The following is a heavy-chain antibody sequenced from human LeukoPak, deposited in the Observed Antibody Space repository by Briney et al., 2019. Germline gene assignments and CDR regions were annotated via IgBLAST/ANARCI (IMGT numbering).Heavy chain of an antibody. Sequence: SVKLSCNASGAAFSSYAISLMRQPHAQGLGLEGGIVTIFSTANYAQKFQGRVRITTDESTSTDYMELSSMRSEDTAVYYCASGKLDYYDSSGYGHYWGQGTLVTVSS. V-gene: IGHV1-69*05. J-gene: IGHJ4*02. CDR1: GAAFSSYA. CDR3: ASGKLDYYDSSGYGHY. CDR2: IVTIFSTA. D-gene: IGHD3-22*01.